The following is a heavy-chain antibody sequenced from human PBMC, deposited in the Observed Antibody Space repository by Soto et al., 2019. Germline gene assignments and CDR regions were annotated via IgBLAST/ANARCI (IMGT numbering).Heavy chain of an antibody. J-gene: IGHJ3*02. CDR2: IYYSGST. Sequence: SETLSLTCTVSGGSISIYYWSWIRQAPGKGLEWIGYIYYSGSTNYNPSLKSRVTISVDTSKNQFSLTLSSVTAEDTAVYYCERAHYYDSSGYSIGAFDIWGQGTMFTL. D-gene: IGHD3-22*01. CDR1: GGSISIYY. V-gene: IGHV4-59*01. CDR3: ERAHYYDSSGYSIGAFDI.